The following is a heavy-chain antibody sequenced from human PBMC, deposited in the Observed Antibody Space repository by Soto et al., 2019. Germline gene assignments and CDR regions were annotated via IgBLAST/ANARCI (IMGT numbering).Heavy chain of an antibody. CDR3: AGGTLV. Sequence: QVQLQESGPGLMQPSQTLSLTCTVSGGSIGSGGYWWSWIRQHTGRGLEWIGFVSYTGNTQYNPSRKSRVNISVETSTKQSSLKLSSVTAADTAVYYCAGGTLVWGHGTLVTVSS. V-gene: IGHV4-31*03. CDR1: GGSIGSGGYW. J-gene: IGHJ4*01. D-gene: IGHD2-2*01. CDR2: VSYTGNT.